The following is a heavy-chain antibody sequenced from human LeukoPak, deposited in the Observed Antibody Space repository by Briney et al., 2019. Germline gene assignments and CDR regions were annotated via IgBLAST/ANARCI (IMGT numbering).Heavy chain of an antibody. CDR2: TYYRSKWYN. J-gene: IGHJ4*02. CDR1: GDSVSSNSAA. V-gene: IGHV6-1*01. D-gene: IGHD3-22*01. Sequence: SQTLPLTCAISGDSVSSNSAAWNWIRQSPSRGLEWLGRTYYRSKWYNDYAVSVKSRITINPDTSKNQFSLQLNSVTPEDTAVYYCARSRAYYYDSSGYGDFDYWGQGTLVTVSS. CDR3: ARSRAYYYDSSGYGDFDY.